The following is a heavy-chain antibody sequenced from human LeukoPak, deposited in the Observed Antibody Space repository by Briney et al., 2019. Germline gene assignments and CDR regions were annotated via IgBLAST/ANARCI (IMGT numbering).Heavy chain of an antibody. CDR2: ISYDGSNK. Sequence: GSLRLSCAASGFTFSSYAMHWVRQAPGKGLEWVTIISYDGSNKYYADSVKGRFTISRDNSKNTLYLQMSSLRTEDTAVYFCATRPPPSELAPLDYWGQGALVTVSS. D-gene: IGHD5-24*01. J-gene: IGHJ4*02. V-gene: IGHV3-30*04. CDR3: ATRPPPSELAPLDY. CDR1: GFTFSSYA.